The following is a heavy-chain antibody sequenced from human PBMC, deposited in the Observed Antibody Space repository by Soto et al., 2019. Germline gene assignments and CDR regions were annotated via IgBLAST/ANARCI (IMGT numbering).Heavy chain of an antibody. CDR3: ARDLGTVTSYGMDV. J-gene: IGHJ6*02. D-gene: IGHD4-17*01. CDR1: GDSINSHY. V-gene: IGHV4-59*11. CDR2: IYYSGST. Sequence: SETLSLTCGVSGDSINSHYWSWIRQPPGKGLEWIGYIYYSGSTNYNPSLKSRVTISVDTSKNQFSLKLSSVTAADTAVYYCARDLGTVTSYGMDVWGQGTTVTVS.